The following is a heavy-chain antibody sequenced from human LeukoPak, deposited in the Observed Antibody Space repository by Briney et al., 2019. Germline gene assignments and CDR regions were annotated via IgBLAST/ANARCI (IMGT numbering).Heavy chain of an antibody. CDR2: ISGTGSNT. V-gene: IGHV3-23*01. J-gene: IGHJ4*02. CDR3: AKEGYDQSSGYFDY. Sequence: GGSLRLSCAASRFTFSSYSMSWVRQAPGKGLEWVSAISGTGSNTYYADSVKGRFTISRDNSENTLYLQMNSLRAEDTAVYYCAKEGYDQSSGYFDYWGQGTLVTVSS. CDR1: RFTFSSYS. D-gene: IGHD3-22*01.